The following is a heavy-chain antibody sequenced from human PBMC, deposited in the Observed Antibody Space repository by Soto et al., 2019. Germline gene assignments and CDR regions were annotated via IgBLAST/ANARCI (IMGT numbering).Heavy chain of an antibody. Sequence: ASVKVSCKASGYTLTNYGVTWVRQAPGQGLEWLGRVTPYKADTNSAQNLQGRVTMATDTSTNTAYLELRSLRSDDTAVYFCATDGPSNSGNLYAFDIWGQGTMVTVSS. CDR1: GYTLTNYG. J-gene: IGHJ3*02. CDR2: VTPYKADT. CDR3: ATDGPSNSGNLYAFDI. V-gene: IGHV1-18*04. D-gene: IGHD5-12*01.